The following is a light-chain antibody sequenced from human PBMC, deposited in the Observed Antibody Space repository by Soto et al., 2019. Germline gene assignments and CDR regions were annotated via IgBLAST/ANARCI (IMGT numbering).Light chain of an antibody. V-gene: IGKV3-20*01. CDR3: QQYDNSPIT. J-gene: IGKJ5*01. Sequence: EIVLTQSPVTLSLSPGETATLSCRASQSISSSFLAWYQQKPGQAPRLLIYGASSRATGIPDRFSGTGSETDFTLTISRLEPEDFAVYYCQQYDNSPITFGQGTRLEIK. CDR1: QSISSSF. CDR2: GAS.